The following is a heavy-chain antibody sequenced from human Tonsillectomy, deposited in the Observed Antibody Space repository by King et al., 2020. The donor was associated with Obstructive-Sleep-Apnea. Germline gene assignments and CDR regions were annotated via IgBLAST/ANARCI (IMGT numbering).Heavy chain of an antibody. CDR3: ARSLDSSGYYYTNY. CDR2: ISYSGST. D-gene: IGHD3-22*01. CDR1: GGSISSYY. V-gene: IGHV4-59*08. J-gene: IGHJ4*02. Sequence: QLQESGPGLVKPSETLSLTCTVSGGSISSYYWSWIRQPPGKGLEWIGYISYSGSTTYNPSLKSRVTISVDTSKNQFSLKLSSVTAADTAVYYCARSLDSSGYYYTNYWGQGTLVTVSS.